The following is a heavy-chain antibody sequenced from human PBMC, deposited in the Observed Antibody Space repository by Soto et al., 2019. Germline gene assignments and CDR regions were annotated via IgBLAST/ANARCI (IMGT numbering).Heavy chain of an antibody. Sequence: QVQLVQSGAEVKKPGASVKVSCKASGYTFTSYAIHWVRQAPGQRLEWMGWINAGNGNTKYSQKFQDRVTITRDTAASTAYRELSSRRSEDTAVYYCARDLGGGPDYWGQGTLVTVSS. D-gene: IGHD2-15*01. V-gene: IGHV1-3*01. CDR1: GYTFTSYA. CDR3: ARDLGGGPDY. J-gene: IGHJ4*02. CDR2: INAGNGNT.